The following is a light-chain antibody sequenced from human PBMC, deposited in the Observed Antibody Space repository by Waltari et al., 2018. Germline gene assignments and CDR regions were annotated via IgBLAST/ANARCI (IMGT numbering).Light chain of an antibody. Sequence: SCRASQSVTTTLAWYQQKPGQAPRLLIYGASNSATGIPDRFSGSGSGTDFSLTISRLEPEDFAVYYCQHYLRLPATFGQGTKVEIK. V-gene: IGKV3-20*01. CDR3: QHYLRLPAT. CDR1: QSVTTT. J-gene: IGKJ1*01. CDR2: GAS.